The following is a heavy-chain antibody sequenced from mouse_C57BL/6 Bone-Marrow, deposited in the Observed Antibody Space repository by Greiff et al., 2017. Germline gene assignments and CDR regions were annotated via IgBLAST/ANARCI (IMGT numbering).Heavy chain of an antibody. CDR2: IRSKSNNYAT. CDR3: VRHETGDY. D-gene: IGHD4-1*01. Sequence: EVKLVESGGGLVQPKGSLTLSCAASGFSFNTYAMNWVRQAPGKGLEWVARIRSKSNNYATYYADSVKDRFTISRNDSESMLYLQMNNLKTEDSAIYYCVRHETGDYWGQGTTLTVSS. CDR1: GFSFNTYA. V-gene: IGHV10-1*01. J-gene: IGHJ2*01.